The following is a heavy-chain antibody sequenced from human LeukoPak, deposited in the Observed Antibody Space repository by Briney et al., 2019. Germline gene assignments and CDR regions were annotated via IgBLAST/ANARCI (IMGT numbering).Heavy chain of an antibody. Sequence: GESLKISCEVSGHRFTNHWIGWVRQMPGKGLDGRGIINLGDSDTKYSPSFQGQVTISLDKSISTAYLQWRSLKASDTAMYYCARRPYSGSPNWFDPWGQGTLVTVSS. D-gene: IGHD1-26*01. CDR1: GHRFTNHW. CDR3: ARRPYSGSPNWFDP. V-gene: IGHV5-51*01. CDR2: INLGDSDT. J-gene: IGHJ5*02.